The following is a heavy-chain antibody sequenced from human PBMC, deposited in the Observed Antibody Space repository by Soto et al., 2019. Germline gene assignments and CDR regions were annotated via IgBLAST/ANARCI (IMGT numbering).Heavy chain of an antibody. CDR2: ISSTGALM. J-gene: IGHJ4*02. V-gene: IGHV3-21*01. D-gene: IGHD1-1*01. CDR3: ARDRLERCVPDGDRIDY. Sequence: SLRLSCAASGFIFSQYSMNWVRQAPGKGLEWVSSISSTGALMYYADSVKGRFTISRDDADNSLYLQMNSLRVEDTAVYYCARDRLERCVPDGDRIDYWRRGALVPVSS. CDR1: GFIFSQYS.